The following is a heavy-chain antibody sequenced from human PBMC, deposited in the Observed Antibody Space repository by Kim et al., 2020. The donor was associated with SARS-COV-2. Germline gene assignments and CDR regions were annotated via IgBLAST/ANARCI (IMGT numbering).Heavy chain of an antibody. Sequence: SETLSLTCTVSGGSISSSSYYWGWIRQPPGKGLEGLGSINYSGSTYYTPTIKSRVTISVDTSKNQFSLNLSPATAADTAVYYCASQRLLYYYYGMDVWGQGTPATVSS. J-gene: IGHJ6*02. CDR2: INYSGST. V-gene: IGHV4-39*01. D-gene: IGHD2-15*01. CDR1: GGSISSSSYY. CDR3: ASQRLLYYYYGMDV.